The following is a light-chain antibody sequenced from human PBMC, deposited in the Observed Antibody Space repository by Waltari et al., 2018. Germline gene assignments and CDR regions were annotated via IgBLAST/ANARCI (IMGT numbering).Light chain of an antibody. J-gene: IGLJ2*01. CDR2: DVT. CDR3: SSYTTSTTLV. CDR1: SSDVGIYDY. V-gene: IGLV2-14*03. Sequence: QSALTQPASVSGSPGQSITISCTGTSSDVGIYDYVSWFQHHPGKAPKLIIYDVTNRPSGVSSRFAGSKSCNTASLTISGLQAEDEADYFCSSYTTSTTLVFGGGTKLSVL.